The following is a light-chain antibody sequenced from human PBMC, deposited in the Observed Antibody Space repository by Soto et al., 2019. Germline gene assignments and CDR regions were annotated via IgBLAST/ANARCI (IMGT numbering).Light chain of an antibody. CDR1: QSIGGW. CDR3: QQYNSYPWT. Sequence: DIQMTQSPSTLSASVGDRVTITCRASQSIGGWLAWYQQRPGKAPRLLIYDASSVESGVPSRFSGSRSGTTFTLAISSLQPEDFATYYCQQYNSYPWTFGQGTKV. V-gene: IGKV1-5*01. CDR2: DAS. J-gene: IGKJ1*01.